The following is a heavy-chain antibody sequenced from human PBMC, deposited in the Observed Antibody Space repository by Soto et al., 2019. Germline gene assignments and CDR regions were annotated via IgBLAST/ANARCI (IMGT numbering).Heavy chain of an antibody. CDR3: AKDLLRPGRAYGMDV. Sequence: QVQLVESGGGVVQPGRSLRLSCAASGFTFSSYDMHWVRQAPGKGLEWVAVISYDGSNKYYADSVKGRFTTSRDNSKNTLYLQMNSLRAEDTAVYYCAKDLLRPGRAYGMDVWGQGTTVTVSS. CDR1: GFTFSSYD. J-gene: IGHJ6*02. V-gene: IGHV3-30*18. CDR2: ISYDGSNK.